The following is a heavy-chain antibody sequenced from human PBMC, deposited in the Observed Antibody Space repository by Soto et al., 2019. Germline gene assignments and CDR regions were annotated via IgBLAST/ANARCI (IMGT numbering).Heavy chain of an antibody. J-gene: IGHJ6*02. CDR2: LSYSGSS. CDR1: GGSITSYT. Sequence: SETLSLTCTVSGGSITSYTWTWIRLPPGQGLEWIGSLSYSGSSYSNPSLKSRVTISVDTSKTQVSLRLSSVTAADAAMSYCAKTSRASAAAGIHYLIYDMDIVDQEAMVAISS. V-gene: IGHV4-59*01. D-gene: IGHD6-13*01. CDR3: AKTSRASAAAGIHYLIYDMDI.